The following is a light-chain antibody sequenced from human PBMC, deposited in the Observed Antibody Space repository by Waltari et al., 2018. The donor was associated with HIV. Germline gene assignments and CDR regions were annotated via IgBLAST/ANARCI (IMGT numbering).Light chain of an antibody. Sequence: SYVLTQPPSVPVAPGQTARITCGGHDLGSQSVQWYQQKPGQAPVLVVYDDRDRPSGIPELFSGSNFGSTATLTISRVEAGDEADYYCQVWHRDSEHYVFGTGTKVTVL. J-gene: IGLJ1*01. CDR1: DLGSQS. V-gene: IGLV3-21*02. CDR2: DDR. CDR3: QVWHRDSEHYV.